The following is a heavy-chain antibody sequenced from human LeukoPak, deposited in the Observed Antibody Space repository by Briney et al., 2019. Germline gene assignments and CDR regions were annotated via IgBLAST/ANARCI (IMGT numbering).Heavy chain of an antibody. CDR1: GYTFTSYG. V-gene: IGHV1-18*04. CDR2: ISAYNGNT. J-gene: IGHJ4*02. Sequence: RASVKVSCKASGYTFTSYGISWVRQAPGQGLEWMGWISAYNGNTNVVQKLQDRVTMTTDTSTTTAYMELRSLRSDDTAAYYCARDWSGSFDYWGQGTLVTVSS. D-gene: IGHD3-3*01. CDR3: ARDWSGSFDY.